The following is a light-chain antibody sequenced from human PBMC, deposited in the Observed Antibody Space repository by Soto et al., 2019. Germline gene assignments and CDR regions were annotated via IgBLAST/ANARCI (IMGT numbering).Light chain of an antibody. J-gene: IGLJ3*02. V-gene: IGLV4-69*01. CDR3: QTWGTGIHEE. CDR2: VNSDGSH. Sequence: QSVLTQSPSASASLGASVKLTCTLSSGHSNYAIAWHQQQPEKGPRYLMKVNSDGSHTKGDGIPDRFSGSSSGAERYLTISSLQSEDEADYYCQTWGTGIHEELGGGTKLTVL. CDR1: SGHSNYA.